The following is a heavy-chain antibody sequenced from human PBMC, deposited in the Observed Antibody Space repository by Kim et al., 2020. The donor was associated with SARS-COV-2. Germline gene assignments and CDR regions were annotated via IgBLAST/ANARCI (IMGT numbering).Heavy chain of an antibody. Sequence: ASVKVSCKASVYTFTNYAISWVRQAPGQGLEWMGWINTDTGNPTYAQAFTGRFVFSLATSVSTAYLQISSLKAEDTALYYCASVIWGSYRYTDSWGQGTLVTVSS. CDR3: ASVIWGSYRYTDS. CDR1: VYTFTNYA. CDR2: INTDTGNP. V-gene: IGHV7-4-1*02. J-gene: IGHJ4*02. D-gene: IGHD3-16*02.